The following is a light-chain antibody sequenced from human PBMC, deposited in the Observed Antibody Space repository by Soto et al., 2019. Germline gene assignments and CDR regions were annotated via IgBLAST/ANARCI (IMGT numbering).Light chain of an antibody. J-gene: IGLJ3*02. CDR1: SSDIGRYDY. Sequence: QSALTQPASVTGSPRQSITISCTGTSSDIGRYDYVSWFQQHPGRAPRLLIYEVINRPSGVSTRFSGSKSGNTASLTISGLQTEDEADFYCRSFTSSKTWVFGGGTKVTVL. CDR2: EVI. V-gene: IGLV2-14*01. CDR3: RSFTSSKTWV.